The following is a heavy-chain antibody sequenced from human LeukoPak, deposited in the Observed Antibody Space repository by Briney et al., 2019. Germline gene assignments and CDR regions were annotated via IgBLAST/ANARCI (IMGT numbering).Heavy chain of an antibody. V-gene: IGHV3-23*01. CDR3: AKGAAAGLVDWFDP. CDR1: GFTSTNFA. D-gene: IGHD6-25*01. CDR2: ITGDGAT. Sequence: PGGSLRLSCAVSGFTSTNFAMMWVRQAPGKGLQWVSSITGDGATYYADSVRGRFMLSRDTSKNTLYLQMNSLTAEDTALYYCAKGAAAGLVDWFDPWGQGTLVTVSS. J-gene: IGHJ5*02.